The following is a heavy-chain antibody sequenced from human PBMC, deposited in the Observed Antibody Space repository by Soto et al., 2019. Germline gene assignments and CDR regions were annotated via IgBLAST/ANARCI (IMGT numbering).Heavy chain of an antibody. D-gene: IGHD5-18*01. CDR2: IIPIFGTA. CDR1: GGTFSSYA. V-gene: IGHV1-69*13. Sequence: ASVKVSCKASGGTFSSYAISWVRQAPGQGLEWMGGIIPIFGTANYAQKFQGRVTITADESTSTAYMELSSLRSEDTAVYYYARTLVDTAMAHYYGMDVWGQGTTVTVS. CDR3: ARTLVDTAMAHYYGMDV. J-gene: IGHJ6*02.